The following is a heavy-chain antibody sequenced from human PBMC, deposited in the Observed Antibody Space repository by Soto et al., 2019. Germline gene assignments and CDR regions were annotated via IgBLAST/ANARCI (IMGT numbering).Heavy chain of an antibody. CDR1: GFTFSSYS. J-gene: IGHJ4*02. CDR2: ISSSSSTI. D-gene: IGHD3-22*01. CDR3: ARDLPQNYYDSSGSLDY. Sequence: PGGSLRLSCAASGFTFSSYSMNWVRQAPGKGLEWVSYISSSSSTIYYADSVKGRFTISRDNAKNSLYLQMNSLRDEDTAVYYCARDLPQNYYDSSGSLDYWGQGTLVTVSS. V-gene: IGHV3-48*02.